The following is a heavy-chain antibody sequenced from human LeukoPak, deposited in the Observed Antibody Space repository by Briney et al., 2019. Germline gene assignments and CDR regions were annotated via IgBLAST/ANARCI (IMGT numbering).Heavy chain of an antibody. Sequence: SETLSLTCAVYGGSFSGYYWSWIRQPPGKGLEWIGEINHSGSTNYNPSLKSRVTISVDTSKNQFSLKLSSVTVADTAVYYCARPLPHYGGNSVFTRWGQGTLVTVSS. V-gene: IGHV4-34*01. J-gene: IGHJ4*02. CDR3: ARPLPHYGGNSVFTR. CDR2: INHSGST. CDR1: GGSFSGYY. D-gene: IGHD4-23*01.